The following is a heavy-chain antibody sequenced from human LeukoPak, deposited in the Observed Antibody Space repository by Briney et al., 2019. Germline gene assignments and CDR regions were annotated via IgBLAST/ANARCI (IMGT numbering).Heavy chain of an antibody. J-gene: IGHJ5*02. D-gene: IGHD6-25*01. V-gene: IGHV4-38-2*02. Sequence: SETLSLTCTVSGYSISSGYYWGWIRQPPGKGLEWIGSIYYSGSTYYNPSLKSRVTISVDTSKNQFSLKLSSVTAADTAVYYCAKGNGVSGYSDDWFDPWDQGTLVTVSS. CDR3: AKGNGVSGYSDDWFDP. CDR2: IYYSGST. CDR1: GYSISSGYY.